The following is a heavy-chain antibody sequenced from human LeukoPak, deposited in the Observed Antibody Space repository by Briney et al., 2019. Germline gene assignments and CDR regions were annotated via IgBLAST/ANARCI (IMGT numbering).Heavy chain of an antibody. CDR1: GGSISSSSYY. CDR2: IYYSGST. V-gene: IGHV4-39*01. D-gene: IGHD3-3*01. J-gene: IGHJ5*02. Sequence: SETLSLTCTVSGGSISSSSYYWGWIRQPPGKGLEWIGSIYYSGSTYYNPSLKSRATISVDTSKNQFSLKLSSVTAADTAVYYCARQATIFGVVGQNWFDPWGQGTLVTVSS. CDR3: ARQATIFGVVGQNWFDP.